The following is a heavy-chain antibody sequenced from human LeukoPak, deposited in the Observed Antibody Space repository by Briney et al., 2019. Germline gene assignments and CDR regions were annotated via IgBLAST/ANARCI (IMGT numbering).Heavy chain of an antibody. Sequence: GGSLRLSRAASGFTFSSYAMSWVRQAPGKGLEWVSTVSGSGGSTYYADSVKGRFTISRDNSKNTLYLQMNSLRAEDTAVYYCAKVYGSGSYYGWYYYYGMDVWGQGTTVTVSS. D-gene: IGHD3-10*01. CDR2: VSGSGGST. CDR3: AKVYGSGSYYGWYYYYGMDV. V-gene: IGHV3-23*01. CDR1: GFTFSSYA. J-gene: IGHJ6*02.